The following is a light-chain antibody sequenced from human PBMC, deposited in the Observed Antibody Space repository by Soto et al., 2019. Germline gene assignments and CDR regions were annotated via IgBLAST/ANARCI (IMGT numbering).Light chain of an antibody. J-gene: IGLJ2*01. Sequence: QSTLTQPPAASGSPGQSVTISYTGTSSDVGGNNYVSWYQQHPGKAPKLMIYEVTKRPSGVPDRFSGSKSGNTASLTVSGLQADDEADYYCSSYAGSNNFFGGGTKVTVL. CDR3: SSYAGSNNF. CDR1: SSDVGGNNY. CDR2: EVT. V-gene: IGLV2-8*01.